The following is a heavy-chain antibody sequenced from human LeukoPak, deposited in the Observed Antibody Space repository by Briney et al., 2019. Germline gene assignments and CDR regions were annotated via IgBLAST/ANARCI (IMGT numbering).Heavy chain of an antibody. J-gene: IGHJ4*02. CDR2: INPNSGGT. CDR1: GYTFTGYY. CDR3: ARVVGFGELYDY. V-gene: IGHV1-2*02. Sequence: ASVKVSCKASGYTFTGYYMHWVRQAPGQGLEWMGWINPNSGGTNYAQKFQGRVTMTRDASISTAYMELSRLRSDDTAVYYCARVVGFGELYDYWGQGTLVTVSS. D-gene: IGHD3-10*01.